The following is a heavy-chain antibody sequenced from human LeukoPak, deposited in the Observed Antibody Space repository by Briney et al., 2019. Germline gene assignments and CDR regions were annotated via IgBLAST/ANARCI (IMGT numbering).Heavy chain of an antibody. Sequence: GGSLRLSCAASGFTFSSYAMSWVRQAPGKGLEWVSVISGSAGSRYYADSVKGRFTISRDNSKNTVHLQVNSLRAEDTAVYYCAKDGGNCNHCFDYWGQGTLVTVAS. D-gene: IGHD1-14*01. CDR3: AKDGGNCNHCFDY. V-gene: IGHV3-23*01. CDR2: ISGSAGSR. J-gene: IGHJ4*02. CDR1: GFTFSSYA.